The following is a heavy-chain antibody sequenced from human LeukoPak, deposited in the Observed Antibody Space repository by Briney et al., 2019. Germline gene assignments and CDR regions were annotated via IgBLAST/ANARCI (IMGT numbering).Heavy chain of an antibody. CDR1: GGSISSYY. J-gene: IGHJ4*02. Sequence: PSETLSLTCTVSGGSISSYYWSWIRQPPGKGLEWIGYIYYSGSTNYNPSLKSRVTISVDTSKNQFSLKLSSVTAADTAVYYCASFWFRLGSFDYWGQGTLATVSS. D-gene: IGHD7-27*01. V-gene: IGHV4-59*01. CDR3: ASFWFRLGSFDY. CDR2: IYYSGST.